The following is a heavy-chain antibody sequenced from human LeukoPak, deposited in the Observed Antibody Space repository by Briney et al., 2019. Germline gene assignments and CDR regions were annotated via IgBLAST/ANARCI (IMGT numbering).Heavy chain of an antibody. CDR1: GFTFSSYS. V-gene: IGHV3-21*01. CDR3: ARDSSSGYNYYYYMDV. CDR2: ISSSSSYI. D-gene: IGHD6-19*01. Sequence: PGGSLRLSCAASGFTFSSYSMNWVRQAPGKGLEWVSSISSSSSYIYYADSVKGRFTISRDNAKNSLYLQMNSLRAEDTAVYYCARDSSSGYNYYYYMDVWGKGTTVTVSS. J-gene: IGHJ6*03.